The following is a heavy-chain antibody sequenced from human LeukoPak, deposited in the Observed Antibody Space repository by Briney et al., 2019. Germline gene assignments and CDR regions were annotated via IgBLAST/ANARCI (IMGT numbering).Heavy chain of an antibody. D-gene: IGHD4-17*01. CDR1: GYTFTSYG. CDR3: ARARGYGDPYYYYYMDV. CDR2: ISAYNGNT. J-gene: IGHJ6*03. Sequence: ASVKVSCKASGYTFTSYGISWVRQAPGQGLEWMGWISAYNGNTNYAQKLQGRGTMTRDTSISTAYMELSRLRSDDTAVYYCARARGYGDPYYYYYMDVWGKGTTVTISS. V-gene: IGHV1-18*01.